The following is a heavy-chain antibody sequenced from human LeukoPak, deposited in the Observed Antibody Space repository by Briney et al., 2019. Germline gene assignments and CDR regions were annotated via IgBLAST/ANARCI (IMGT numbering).Heavy chain of an antibody. CDR3: ARDLSPRVGNSSGYSL. CDR1: GGSISSGSYS. J-gene: IGHJ3*01. CDR2: IYPRGST. D-gene: IGHD3-22*01. Sequence: SETLSLTCAVSGGSISSGSYSWSWIRQPPGKGLEWIGYIYPRGSTYYNPSLKSRVILSLDKSANQFSLNLSSVTAADTAVYYCARDLSPRVGNSSGYSLWGQGTMVTVSS. V-gene: IGHV4-30-2*01.